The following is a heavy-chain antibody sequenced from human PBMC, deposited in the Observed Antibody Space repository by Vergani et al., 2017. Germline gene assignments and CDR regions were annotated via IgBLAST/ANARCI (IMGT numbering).Heavy chain of an antibody. Sequence: EVQLMGSGGGLVKPGGSLRLSCVASGFTFNDAWMSWVRQAPGKGLEWVGRIKKTSEGATADYIAPVKGRFTITRDDSKSIAYLQMNNLQTEDTAMYYCVRDQVTMLRGSDALDIWGQGTMVTVSS. CDR1: GFTFNDAW. J-gene: IGHJ3*02. D-gene: IGHD3-10*01. CDR3: VRDQVTMLRGSDALDI. CDR2: IKKTSEGATA. V-gene: IGHV3-15*01.